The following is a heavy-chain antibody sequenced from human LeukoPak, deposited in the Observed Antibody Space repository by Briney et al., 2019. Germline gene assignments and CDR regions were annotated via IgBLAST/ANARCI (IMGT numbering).Heavy chain of an antibody. CDR2: IYSGGST. CDR1: GFTVRSNY. Sequence: GGSLRLSCAASGFTVRSNYMSWVRQAPGKGLEWVSVIYSGGSTYYADSVKGRFTISRDNSKNTLYLQMNSLRAEDTAVYYCARALLYGGSPLGYYYYGMDVWGQGTTVTVSS. V-gene: IGHV3-66*01. J-gene: IGHJ6*02. CDR3: ARALLYGGSPLGYYYYGMDV. D-gene: IGHD4-23*01.